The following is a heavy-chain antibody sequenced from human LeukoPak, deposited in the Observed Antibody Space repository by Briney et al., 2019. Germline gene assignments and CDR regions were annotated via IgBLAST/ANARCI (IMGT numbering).Heavy chain of an antibody. D-gene: IGHD3-10*01. Sequence: GRSLRLSCAASGFTFDDYAMHWVRQAPGKGLEWGSGISLNSGSIGYADSVKGRFTISRDNAKNSLYLQMNSLRTEDTALYYCAKDVYQDYYYGSGSFDYWGQGTLVTVSS. CDR3: AKDVYQDYYYGSGSFDY. CDR1: GFTFDDYA. J-gene: IGHJ4*02. CDR2: ISLNSGSI. V-gene: IGHV3-9*01.